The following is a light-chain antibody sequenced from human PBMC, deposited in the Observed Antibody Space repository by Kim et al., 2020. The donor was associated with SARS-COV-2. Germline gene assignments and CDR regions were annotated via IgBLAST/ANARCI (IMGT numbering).Light chain of an antibody. CDR3: QQYGVAPPYT. CDR2: SVS. CDR1: PSVRSHC. V-gene: IGKV3-20*01. Sequence: SAAERATISCRTSPSVRSHCLAWYQQRPGRAPRLLIYSVSTSATGIPDRFSGSGSGTDFTLTLSRLEPEDFAVYYCQQYGVAPPYTFGQGTKLEI. J-gene: IGKJ2*01.